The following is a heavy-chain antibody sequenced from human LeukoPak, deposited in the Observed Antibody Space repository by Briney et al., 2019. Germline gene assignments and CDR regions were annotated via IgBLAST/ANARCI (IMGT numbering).Heavy chain of an antibody. CDR1: GFTFSSHW. V-gene: IGHV3-74*01. CDR3: ARGGFGDTAMVKDY. Sequence: GGSLRLSCAASGFTFSSHWMHWVRQAPGRGLVWVSRINSDGSTTTYADSVKGRFTISRDNAKNTLYLQMNSLRAEDTAVYYCARGGFGDTAMVKDYWGQGTLVTVSS. D-gene: IGHD5-18*01. J-gene: IGHJ4*02. CDR2: INSDGSTT.